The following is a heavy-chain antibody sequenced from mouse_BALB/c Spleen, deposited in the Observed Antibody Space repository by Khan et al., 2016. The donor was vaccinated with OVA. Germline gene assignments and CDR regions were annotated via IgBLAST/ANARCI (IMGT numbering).Heavy chain of an antibody. D-gene: IGHD2-14*01. CDR2: IFPGDGST. CDR1: GYTFTSYD. J-gene: IGHJ3*01. CDR3: ARGGYGGFAY. V-gene: IGHV1-85*01. Sequence: QVQLQQSGAELVKPGASVKLSCKASGYTFTSYDINWVRQRPEQGLEWIGWIFPGDGSTKYNEKFKDKATLTTDKSSSKAYMQLSMRTSEDSAVYFCARGGYGGFAYWGQGTLVTVSA.